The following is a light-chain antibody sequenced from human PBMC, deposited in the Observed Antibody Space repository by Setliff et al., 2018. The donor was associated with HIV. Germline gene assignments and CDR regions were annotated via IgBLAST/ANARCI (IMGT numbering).Light chain of an antibody. Sequence: SALTPPASVSGSPGQSITISCTGTNKDVGSYNFVSWYQQHPGKAPKLIIYDVNKRPSGVSNRFSGSKSANTASLTISGLLAEDEADYYCCSYTTSLTYVFGTGTKVTVL. V-gene: IGLV2-23*02. CDR1: NKDVGSYNF. CDR2: DVN. J-gene: IGLJ1*01. CDR3: CSYTTSLTYV.